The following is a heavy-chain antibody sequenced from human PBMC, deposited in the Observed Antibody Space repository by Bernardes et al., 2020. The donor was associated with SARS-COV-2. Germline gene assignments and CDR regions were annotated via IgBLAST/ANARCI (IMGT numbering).Heavy chain of an antibody. J-gene: IGHJ5*02. CDR1: GGSISSYY. CDR2: IYYSGST. D-gene: IGHD3-10*01. CDR3: ARVYYGSGSYYSNWFDP. Sequence: SETLSLTCTVSGGSISSYYWSWIQQPPGKGLEWIGYIYYSGSTNYNPSLKSRVTISVDTSKNQFSLKLSSVTAADTAVYYCARVYYGSGSYYSNWFDPWGQGTLVTVSS. V-gene: IGHV4-59*01.